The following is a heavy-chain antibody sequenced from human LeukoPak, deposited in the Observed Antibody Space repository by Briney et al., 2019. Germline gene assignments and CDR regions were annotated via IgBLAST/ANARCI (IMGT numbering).Heavy chain of an antibody. Sequence: GSLRLSCAASGFTFSSYAMSWVRQAPGKGLEWVSAISGSGGSTYYADSVKGRFTISRDNSKNTLYLQMNSLRAEDTAVYYCTTDLYSSSWYWFDPWGQGTLVTVSS. CDR3: TTDLYSSSWYWFDP. V-gene: IGHV3-23*01. CDR2: ISGSGGST. J-gene: IGHJ5*02. D-gene: IGHD6-13*01. CDR1: GFTFSSYA.